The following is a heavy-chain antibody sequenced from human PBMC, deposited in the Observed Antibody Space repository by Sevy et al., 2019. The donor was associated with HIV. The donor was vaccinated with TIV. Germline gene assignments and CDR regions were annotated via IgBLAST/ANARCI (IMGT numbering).Heavy chain of an antibody. Sequence: GGSLRLSCAASGFTFSSYWMSWVRQAPGKGLEWVANIKQDGSEKYYVDSVKGRFTISRDNAKNSLYLQMNSLRAEDTAVYYCARVGDTGEYYFDYWGQRTLVTVSS. D-gene: IGHD2-21*01. CDR3: ARVGDTGEYYFDY. CDR1: GFTFSSYW. J-gene: IGHJ4*02. V-gene: IGHV3-7*01. CDR2: IKQDGSEK.